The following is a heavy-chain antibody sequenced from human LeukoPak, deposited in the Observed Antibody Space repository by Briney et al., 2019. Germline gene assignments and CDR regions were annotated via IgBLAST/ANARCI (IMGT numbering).Heavy chain of an antibody. Sequence: SQTLSLTCTVSGGSVSSGDYYWTWIRQPPGKGLEWIGYIYSRGSAYSAPSLKNRVTISVDTSKNQFSLKLSSVTAADTAVYYCARLPQSPVWYYYGMDVWGQGTTVTVSS. CDR1: GGSVSSGDYY. CDR3: ARLPQSPVWYYYGMDV. D-gene: IGHD3-16*01. CDR2: IYSRGSA. J-gene: IGHJ6*02. V-gene: IGHV4-30-4*08.